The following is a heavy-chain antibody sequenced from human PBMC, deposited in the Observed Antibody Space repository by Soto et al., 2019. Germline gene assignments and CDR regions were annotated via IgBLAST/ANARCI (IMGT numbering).Heavy chain of an antibody. CDR1: GFAFSTSA. CDR3: ARDRDYYDSSGYLDY. D-gene: IGHD3-22*01. CDR2: ISGSGAST. J-gene: IGHJ4*02. V-gene: IGHV3-23*01. Sequence: PGGSLRLSCAASGFAFSTSAMNWVRQAPGKGLEWVSAISGSGASTYYADSVKGRFTISRDNAKNSLYLQMNSLRDEDTAVYYCARDRDYYDSSGYLDYWGQGTLVTVSS.